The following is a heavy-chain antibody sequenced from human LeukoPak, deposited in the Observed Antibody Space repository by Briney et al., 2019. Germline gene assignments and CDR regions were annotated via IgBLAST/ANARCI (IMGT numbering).Heavy chain of an antibody. CDR2: ISYDGSNK. D-gene: IGHD5-12*01. Sequence: GGSLRLSCAASGFTFSSYGMHWVRQAPGKGLEWVAVISYDGSNKYYADSVKGRFTISRDNSKNTLYLQMNSLRAEDTAVYYCAKDPPIKRWGQGTLVTVSS. CDR3: AKDPPIKR. V-gene: IGHV3-30*18. CDR1: GFTFSSYG. J-gene: IGHJ1*01.